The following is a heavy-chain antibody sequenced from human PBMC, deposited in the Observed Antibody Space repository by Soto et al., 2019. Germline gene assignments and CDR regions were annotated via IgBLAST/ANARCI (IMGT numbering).Heavy chain of an antibody. D-gene: IGHD3-22*01. CDR2: IYYSGST. V-gene: IGHV4-31*03. J-gene: IGHJ4*02. Sequence: PSETLSLTCTVSGGSISSGGYYWSWIRQHPGKGLEWIGYIYYSGSTYYNPSLKSRVTISVDTSKNQFSLKLSSVTAADTAVYYCARTYYYGSSGYFPKYYFDYWGQGTLVTVSS. CDR1: GGSISSGGYY. CDR3: ARTYYYGSSGYFPKYYFDY.